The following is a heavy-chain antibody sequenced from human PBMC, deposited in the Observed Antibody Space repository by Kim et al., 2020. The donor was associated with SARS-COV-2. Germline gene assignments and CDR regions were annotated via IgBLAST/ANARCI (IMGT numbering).Heavy chain of an antibody. D-gene: IGHD6-19*01. CDR3: ARDNSPRLKVAGTFDDAFDI. CDR1: GYTFTSYY. Sequence: ASVKVSCKASGYTFTSYYMHWVRQAPGQGLEWMGIINPSGGSTSYAQKFQGRVTMTRDTSTSTVYMELSSLRSEDTAVYYCARDNSPRLKVAGTFDDAFDIWGQGTMVTVSS. J-gene: IGHJ3*02. V-gene: IGHV1-46*01. CDR2: INPSGGST.